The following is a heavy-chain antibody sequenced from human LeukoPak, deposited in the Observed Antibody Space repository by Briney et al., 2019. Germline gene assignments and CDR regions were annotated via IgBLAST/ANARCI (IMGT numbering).Heavy chain of an antibody. CDR2: IYSGGST. D-gene: IGHD3-10*01. J-gene: IGHJ4*02. V-gene: IGHV3-53*01. CDR3: ARDFGRYYGSGSYFRYFDY. Sequence: GGSLRLSCAASGFTVSSNYMSWVRQAPGKGLEWVSVIYSGGSTYYADSVKGRFTISRDNSKNTLYLQMNSLRAEDTAVYYCARDFGRYYGSGSYFRYFDYWGQGTLVAVSS. CDR1: GFTVSSNY.